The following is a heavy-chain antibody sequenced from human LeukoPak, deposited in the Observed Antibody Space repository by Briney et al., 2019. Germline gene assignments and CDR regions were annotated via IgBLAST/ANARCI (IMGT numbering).Heavy chain of an antibody. J-gene: IGHJ4*02. CDR2: INAGNGNT. CDR1: GYTFTSYA. CDR3: ARPGQWEPHFDY. D-gene: IGHD1-26*01. Sequence: ASVKVSCKASGYTFTSYAMHWVRQAPGQRLEWMGWINAGNGNTKYSQKFQGRVTITRDTSASTAYMELRSLRSEDTAVYYCARPGQWEPHFDYWGQGTLVTVSS. V-gene: IGHV1-3*01.